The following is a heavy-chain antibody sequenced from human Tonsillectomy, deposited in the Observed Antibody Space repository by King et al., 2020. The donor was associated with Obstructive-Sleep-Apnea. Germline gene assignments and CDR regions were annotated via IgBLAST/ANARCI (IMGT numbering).Heavy chain of an antibody. CDR2: ISYDGSNK. CDR1: GFTFSTYV. J-gene: IGHJ4*02. Sequence: VQLVEAGGGVVQPGRSLRLSCAASGFTFSTYVMHWVRQAPGKGLEWVAVISYDGSNKYYADSVNGRFTISIDNSKNTLDLQLNSLRAEDTAVYICARNYDFWSVYYQFPCYWGQGTLVTVSS. D-gene: IGHD3-3*01. V-gene: IGHV3-30*04. CDR3: ARNYDFWSVYYQFPCY.